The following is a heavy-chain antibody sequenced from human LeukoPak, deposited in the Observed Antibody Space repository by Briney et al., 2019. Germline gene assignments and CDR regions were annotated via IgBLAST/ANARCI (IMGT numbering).Heavy chain of an antibody. CDR3: TTEFRIAVAWREYYFDY. CDR2: IKSKTDGGTT. Sequence: GGSLRLSRAASGFTFSNAWMSWVRQAPGKGLEWVGRIKSKTDGGTTDYAAPVKGRFTISRDDSKNTLYLQMNSLKTEDTAVYYCTTEFRIAVAWREYYFDYWGQGTLVTVSS. V-gene: IGHV3-15*01. D-gene: IGHD6-19*01. J-gene: IGHJ4*02. CDR1: GFTFSNAW.